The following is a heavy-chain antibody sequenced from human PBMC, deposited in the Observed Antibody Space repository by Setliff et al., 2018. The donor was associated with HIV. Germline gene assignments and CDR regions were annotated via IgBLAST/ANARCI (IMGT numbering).Heavy chain of an antibody. J-gene: IGHJ4*02. V-gene: IGHV4-34*08. CDR1: ADPTQPGIT. D-gene: IGHD1-26*01. Sequence: PSETLSLTWRLADPTQPGITENESRGCTGKGLEWIGEINHSGSTNYNMSLWSRVTISLDASRNQFSLELISVTAADTAVYYCAGGPGTTSIDYWAQGTLVTVSS. CDR2: INHSGST. CDR3: AGGPGTTSIDY.